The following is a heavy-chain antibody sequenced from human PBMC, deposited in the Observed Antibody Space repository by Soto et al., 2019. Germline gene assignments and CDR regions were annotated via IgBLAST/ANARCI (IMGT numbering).Heavy chain of an antibody. Sequence: KQSQTLSLTCAISGDSVSSNSAAWNWIRQSPSRGLEWLGRTYYRSKWNNDYAVSVKSRIIINPDTSKNQFSLQLNSVTPEDTAVYYCARDYCTSTSCYNWFDPWGQGTLVTVSS. V-gene: IGHV6-1*01. CDR1: GDSVSSNSAA. D-gene: IGHD2-2*01. CDR2: TYYRSKWNN. J-gene: IGHJ5*02. CDR3: ARDYCTSTSCYNWFDP.